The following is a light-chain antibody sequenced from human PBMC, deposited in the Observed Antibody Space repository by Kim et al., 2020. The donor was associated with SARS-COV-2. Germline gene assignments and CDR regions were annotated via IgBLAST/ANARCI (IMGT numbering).Light chain of an antibody. CDR2: WAS. J-gene: IGKJ4*01. V-gene: IGKV4-1*01. Sequence: ATINCKSSQSVLSSSDNKNYLTWYQQKPGQPPKLLVYWASSRQSGVPDRFSGSGSGTDFTLTISSLQAEDVAVYYCQQSYTTPLTFGGGTKVDIK. CDR3: QQSYTTPLT. CDR1: QSVLSSSDNKNY.